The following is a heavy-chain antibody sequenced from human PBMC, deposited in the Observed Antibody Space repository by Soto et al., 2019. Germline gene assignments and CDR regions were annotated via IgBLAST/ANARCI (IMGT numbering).Heavy chain of an antibody. CDR1: GGSISSYY. CDR3: AKSLGGFGDH. J-gene: IGHJ5*02. CDR2: IYSSGST. D-gene: IGHD3-16*01. V-gene: IGHV4-4*07. Sequence: SETLSLSCTVSGGSISSYYWIWIRQPAGKGLEWIERIYSSGSTKYNPSLKSRVTMAVDTSKNQFSLKLSSVTAADTAIYYCAKSLGGFGDHWGQGTLVTVSS.